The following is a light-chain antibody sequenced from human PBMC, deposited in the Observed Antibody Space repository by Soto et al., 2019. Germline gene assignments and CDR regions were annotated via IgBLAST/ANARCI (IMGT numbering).Light chain of an antibody. CDR3: CTYIGNAAWV. V-gene: IGLV2-23*02. CDR2: EVN. CDR1: SSDVGTYNL. J-gene: IGLJ3*02. Sequence: QSALTQPASVSGSPGQSITISCTGTSSDVGTYNLVSWYQQHPGTVPKLLIYEVNNRPSGVSNRFSGSKSGNTASLTISGLLAADEADYYCCTYIGNAAWVFGGGTKLTVL.